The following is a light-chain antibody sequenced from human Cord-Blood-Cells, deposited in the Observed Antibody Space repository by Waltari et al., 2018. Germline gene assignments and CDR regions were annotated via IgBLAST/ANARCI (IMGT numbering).Light chain of an antibody. CDR1: SSADGGYNY. V-gene: IGLV2-11*01. CDR2: DVS. CDR3: CSYAGSYTWV. J-gene: IGLJ3*02. Sequence: QSALTQPRPVSGSPGHSVTISFTGTSSADGGYNYVSWYQQHPGKAPKLMIYDVSKRPSGVPDRFSGSKSGNTASLTISGLQAEDEADYYCCSYAGSYTWVFGGGTKLTVL.